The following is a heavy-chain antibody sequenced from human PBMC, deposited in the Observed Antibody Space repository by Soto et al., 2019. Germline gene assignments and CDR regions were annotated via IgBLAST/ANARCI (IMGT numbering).Heavy chain of an antibody. CDR3: ATQEVGGSYVYTFDP. D-gene: IGHD1-26*01. CDR1: GCSITSSSYY. J-gene: IGHJ5*02. Sequence: AETLSLTCTVSGCSITSSSYYWGWLRPPPGKGLEWIGSIYYSGSTYYNPSLKSRVTISVDTSKNQFSLKLSSVTAADTAVYYCATQEVGGSYVYTFDPWGQGTLVTVSS. CDR2: IYYSGST. V-gene: IGHV4-39*01.